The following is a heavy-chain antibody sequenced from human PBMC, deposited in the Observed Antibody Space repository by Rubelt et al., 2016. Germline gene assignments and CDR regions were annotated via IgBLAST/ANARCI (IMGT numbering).Heavy chain of an antibody. D-gene: IGHD1-26*01. CDR3: VRTGRVGRVVDY. J-gene: IGHJ4*02. CDR1: GGSISSSSYY. Sequence: QLQLQESGPGLVKPSETLSLTCTVSGGSISSSSYYLGWIRQPPGKGLEWIGGIYYSGGTYYNPSLKSRVTISADTAKNQCSRKLGAVTAADTAVYYCVRTGRVGRVVDYWGQGTLVTVSS. CDR2: IYYSGGT. V-gene: IGHV4-39*01.